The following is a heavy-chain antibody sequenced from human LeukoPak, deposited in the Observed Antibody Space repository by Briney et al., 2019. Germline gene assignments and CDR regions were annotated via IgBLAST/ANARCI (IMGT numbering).Heavy chain of an antibody. Sequence: GGSLRLSCAASGFTVSSNYMSWVRQAPGKGLEWVSVIYSGGSTYYADSVKGRLTISRDNSKNTLYLQMNSLRAEDTAVYYCARAPGAVVTAISGMDVWGQGTTVTVSS. CDR2: IYSGGST. CDR1: GFTVSSNY. V-gene: IGHV3-66*01. D-gene: IGHD2-21*02. CDR3: ARAPGAVVTAISGMDV. J-gene: IGHJ6*02.